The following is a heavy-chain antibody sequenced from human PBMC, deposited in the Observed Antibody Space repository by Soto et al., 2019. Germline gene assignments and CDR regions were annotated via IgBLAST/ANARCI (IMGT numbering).Heavy chain of an antibody. J-gene: IGHJ5*02. D-gene: IGHD3-10*01. CDR1: GYTFTSYA. CDR3: ARDGGTIIINWFDP. CDR2: INAGNGNT. Sequence: ASVKVSCKASGYTFTSYAMHWLRQAPGQRLEWMGWINAGNGNTKYTQKFQGRVTITRDTSASTAYMELSSLRSEDTAVYYCARDGGTIIINWFDPWGQGTLVTVS. V-gene: IGHV1-3*01.